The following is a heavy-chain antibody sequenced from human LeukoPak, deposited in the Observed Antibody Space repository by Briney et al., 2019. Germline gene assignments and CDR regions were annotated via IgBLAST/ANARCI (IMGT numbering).Heavy chain of an antibody. J-gene: IGHJ6*02. Sequence: GGSLRLSCAASGCTFSSYAMHWVRQARGRGVEWVAVLSYDGSNKYYTDPVKGRFTIYRDNYKSTLYLQMNSLRAEDTAVYCCARDSADCPYSSGWYCWGYYYGMDVWGQGTTVTVSS. D-gene: IGHD6-19*01. V-gene: IGHV3-30*04. CDR2: LSYDGSNK. CDR1: GCTFSSYA. CDR3: ARDSADCPYSSGWYCWGYYYGMDV.